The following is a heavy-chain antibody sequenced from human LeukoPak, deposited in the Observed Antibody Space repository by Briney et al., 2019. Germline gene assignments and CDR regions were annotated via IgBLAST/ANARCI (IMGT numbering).Heavy chain of an antibody. D-gene: IGHD6-13*01. V-gene: IGHV4-59*08. Sequence: SETLSLTCTVSGGSISSYYWSWIRQPPGQGLEWIGYIYYSGSTNYNPSLKSRVTISVDTSKNQFSLKLSSVTAADTAVHYCARRMGGSSSYDYWGQGTLVTVSS. J-gene: IGHJ4*02. CDR3: ARRMGGSSSYDY. CDR2: IYYSGST. CDR1: GGSISSYY.